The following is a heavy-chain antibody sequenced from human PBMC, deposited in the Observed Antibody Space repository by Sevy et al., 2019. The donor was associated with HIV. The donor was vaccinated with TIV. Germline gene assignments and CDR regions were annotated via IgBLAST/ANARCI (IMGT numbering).Heavy chain of an antibody. CDR2: ISSSGSTI. Sequence: GGSLRLSCAASGFTFSSYEMNWVRQAPGKGLEWVSYISSSGSTIYYADSVKGRFTISRDNAKNSLYLQMNSLRAEDTAVYYCARAVKEERITIFGVVYYGVDVWGQGTTVTVSS. CDR1: GFTFSSYE. CDR3: ARAVKEERITIFGVVYYGVDV. V-gene: IGHV3-48*03. D-gene: IGHD3-3*01. J-gene: IGHJ6*02.